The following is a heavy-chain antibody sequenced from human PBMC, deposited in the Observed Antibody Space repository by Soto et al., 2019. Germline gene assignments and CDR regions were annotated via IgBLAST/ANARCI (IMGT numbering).Heavy chain of an antibody. CDR3: AKDTQYYYESSGYGRSWFDP. V-gene: IGHV3-23*01. CDR1: GFTFSSYA. CDR2: ISDSGTST. J-gene: IGHJ5*02. D-gene: IGHD3-22*01. Sequence: PGGSLRLSCAASGFTFSSYAMSWVRQAPGRGLEWVSTISDSGTSTYYPDSVKGRFTISRDNSKNTLYLQMNSLRADDTAVYYCAKDTQYYYESSGYGRSWFDPWGQGTLVTVSS.